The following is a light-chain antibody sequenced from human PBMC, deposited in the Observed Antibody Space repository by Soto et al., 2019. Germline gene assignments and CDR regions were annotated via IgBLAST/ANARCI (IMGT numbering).Light chain of an antibody. Sequence: DIQMTQSPSTLSASLVYRFTITCRASQSVSSWLAWYQQKPGKAPKLLIYDGSILESGVPLRFSGSGSGTEFTLTISSLQPDDFATYYCQQYYSFPLTFGGGTKVDIK. V-gene: IGKV1-5*01. J-gene: IGKJ4*01. CDR2: DGS. CDR3: QQYYSFPLT. CDR1: QSVSSW.